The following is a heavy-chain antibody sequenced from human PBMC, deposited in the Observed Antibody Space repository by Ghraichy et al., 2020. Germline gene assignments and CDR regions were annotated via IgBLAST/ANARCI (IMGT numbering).Heavy chain of an antibody. D-gene: IGHD3-3*01. CDR3: ARLGFGVVIF. CDR2: IYYSGST. CDR1: GGSISSSSYY. J-gene: IGHJ4*02. V-gene: IGHV4-39*01. Sequence: ESLNISCTVSGGSISSSSYYWGWIRQPPGKGLEWIGSIYYSGSTYYNPSLKSRVTISVDTSKNQFSLKLSSVTAADTAVYYCARLGFGVVIFWGQGTLVTVSS.